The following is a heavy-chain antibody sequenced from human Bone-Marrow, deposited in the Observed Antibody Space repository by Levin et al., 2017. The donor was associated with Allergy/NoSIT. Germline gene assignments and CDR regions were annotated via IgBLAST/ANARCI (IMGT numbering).Heavy chain of an antibody. CDR2: INPSGGST. Sequence: GESLKISCKASGYTFTSYYMHWVRQAPGQGLEWMGIINPSGGSTSYAQKFQGRVTMTRDTSTSTVYMELSSLRSEDTAVYYCARIEPSKPYCSGGSCYSFQHWGQGTLVTVSS. CDR1: GYTFTSYY. J-gene: IGHJ1*01. D-gene: IGHD2-15*01. V-gene: IGHV1-46*01. CDR3: ARIEPSKPYCSGGSCYSFQH.